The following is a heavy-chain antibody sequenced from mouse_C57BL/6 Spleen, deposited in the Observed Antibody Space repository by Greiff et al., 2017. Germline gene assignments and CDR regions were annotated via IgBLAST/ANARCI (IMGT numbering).Heavy chain of an antibody. V-gene: IGHV1-63*01. J-gene: IGHJ3*01. CDR3: ARSNSSGPAWFAY. Sequence: QVHVKQSGAELVRPGTSVKMSCKASGYTFTNYWIGWAKQRPGHGLEWIGDIYPGGGYTNYNEKFKGKATLTADKSSSTAYMQFSSLTSEDSAIYYCARSNSSGPAWFAYWGQGTLVTVSA. CDR1: GYTFTNYW. CDR2: IYPGGGYT. D-gene: IGHD3-2*02.